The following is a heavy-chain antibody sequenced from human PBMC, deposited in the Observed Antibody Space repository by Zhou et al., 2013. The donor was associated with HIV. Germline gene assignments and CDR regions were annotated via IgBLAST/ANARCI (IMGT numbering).Heavy chain of an antibody. CDR2: ISSYNGHT. CDR3: ARAYSTAWYGGGFYYMDV. CDR1: GFTFTVFG. J-gene: IGHJ6*03. V-gene: IGHV1-18*01. D-gene: IGHD4-4*01. Sequence: QVQLVQSGAEVKKPGASVKVSCKASGFTFTVFGIGWVRQAPGQGLEWMGWISSYNGHTNYAQKFQGRLTVTTDTSTSTAYMELRSLASDDTAVYYCARAYSTAWYGGGFYYMDVWGKGTTVSVSS.